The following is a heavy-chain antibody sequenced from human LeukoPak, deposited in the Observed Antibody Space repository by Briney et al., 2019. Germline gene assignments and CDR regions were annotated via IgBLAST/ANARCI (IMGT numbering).Heavy chain of an antibody. CDR2: INPNSGGT. V-gene: IGHV1-2*02. Sequence: ASVKVSCMASGYTFTGYYRHWVRQAPGQGREWMGLINPNSGGTNYVQKFQGRVAMTRDTSISTAYMELSRLRSDDTGVYYCAIILEAGPRIDYYYMDVWGKGTTVTVSS. CDR1: GYTFTGYY. J-gene: IGHJ6*03. CDR3: AIILEAGPRIDYYYMDV. D-gene: IGHD3-16*02.